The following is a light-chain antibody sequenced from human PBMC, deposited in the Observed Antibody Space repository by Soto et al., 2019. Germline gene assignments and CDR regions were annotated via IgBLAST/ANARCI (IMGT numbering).Light chain of an antibody. CDR1: QGIGYT. J-gene: IGKJ4*01. Sequence: NQSPPPLSASVSEGATLSCRASQGIGYTLAWYQHKTGQLPRILTYDTSTRDHGVPIRFSGTRSGAEFTLPLNRLQSEDFAVYSSQPYNNWPLSFGGGNKVDI. CDR3: QPYNNWPLS. CDR2: DTS. V-gene: IGKV3-15*01.